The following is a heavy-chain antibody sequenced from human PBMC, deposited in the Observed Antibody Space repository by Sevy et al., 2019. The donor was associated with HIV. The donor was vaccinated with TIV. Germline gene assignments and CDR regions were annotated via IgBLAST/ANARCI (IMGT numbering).Heavy chain of an antibody. CDR1: GYTFTSYA. Sequence: ASVKVSCKASGYTFTSYAMHWVRQAPGQRLEWMGWINAGNGNTKYSQKFQGRVTITRDTSASTAYMELSSPRSEDTAVYYCARSEGYCSGGSCYSIYYYYGMDVWGQGTTVTVSS. V-gene: IGHV1-3*01. CDR2: INAGNGNT. D-gene: IGHD2-15*01. CDR3: ARSEGYCSGGSCYSIYYYYGMDV. J-gene: IGHJ6*02.